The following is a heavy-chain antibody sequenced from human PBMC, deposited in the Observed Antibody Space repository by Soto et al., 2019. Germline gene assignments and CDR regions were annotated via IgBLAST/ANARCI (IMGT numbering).Heavy chain of an antibody. Sequence: SETLSLTCTVSGGSVSSGSYYWSWIRQPPGKGLEWIGYIYYSGSTNYNPSLKSRVTISVDTSKNQFSLKLSSVTTADTAVYYCARERVVTATEFDYWGQGPLVPVSP. V-gene: IGHV4-61*01. J-gene: IGHJ4*02. CDR1: GGSVSSGSYY. CDR3: ARERVVTATEFDY. D-gene: IGHD2-21*02. CDR2: IYYSGST.